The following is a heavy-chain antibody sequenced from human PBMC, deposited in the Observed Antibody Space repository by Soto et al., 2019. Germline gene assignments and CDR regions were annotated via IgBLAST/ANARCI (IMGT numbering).Heavy chain of an antibody. V-gene: IGHV1-2*02. CDR1: GYSFAGYL. CDR3: TRGTGFWSGYYRYYGMDV. Sequence: GGSVKGSCKASGYSFAGYLLHLVRQAPGQGLEGKGWINTDSGDTKDAREFQGRVTMTRDTSTSTGYMELSSLRSDDTAVYHCTRGTGFWSGYYRYYGMDVWG. D-gene: IGHD3-3*01. J-gene: IGHJ6*02. CDR2: INTDSGDT.